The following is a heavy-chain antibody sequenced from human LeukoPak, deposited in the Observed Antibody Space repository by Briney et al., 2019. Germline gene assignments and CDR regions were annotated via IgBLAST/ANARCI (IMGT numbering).Heavy chain of an antibody. CDR1: GFTFSSYS. V-gene: IGHV3-21*01. Sequence: GGSLRLSCAASGFTFSSYSMNWVRQAPGKGLEWVSSISSSSSYIYYAGSVKGRFTIPRDNAKNSLYLQMNSLRAEDTAVYYCARVTGSGSYSGYYFDYWGQGTLVTVSS. J-gene: IGHJ4*02. CDR3: ARVTGSGSYSGYYFDY. D-gene: IGHD1-26*01. CDR2: ISSSSSYI.